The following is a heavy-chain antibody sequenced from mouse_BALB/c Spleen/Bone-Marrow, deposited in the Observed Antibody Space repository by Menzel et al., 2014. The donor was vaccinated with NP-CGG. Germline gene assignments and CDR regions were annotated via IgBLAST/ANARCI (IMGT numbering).Heavy chain of an antibody. CDR2: INPGSGGT. V-gene: IGHV1-54*01. CDR3: ARCLTGTSAMDY. CDR1: GYAFTNYL. J-gene: IGHJ4*01. D-gene: IGHD4-1*01. Sequence: VHLVESGAELVRPGTSVKVSCKAPGYAFTNYLIEWVKQRPGQGLEWIGVINPGSGGTNYNEKFKAKATLTADKSSSTAYMQLSSLTSDDSAVYFCARCLTGTSAMDYWGQGTSVTVSS.